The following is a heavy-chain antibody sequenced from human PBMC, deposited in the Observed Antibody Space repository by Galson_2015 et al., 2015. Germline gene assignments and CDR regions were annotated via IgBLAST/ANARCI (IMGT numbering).Heavy chain of an antibody. CDR1: GDSVSSGSYY. V-gene: IGHV4-61*01. CDR3: ARVYDFWSGPIDH. J-gene: IGHJ4*02. D-gene: IGHD3-3*01. CDR2: IYYSGDT. Sequence: ETLSLTCSVSGDSVSSGSYYWIWIRQPPGKGLEWIRNIYYSGDTNYNPSLKSRVSISIDTSRNQFSLKLTSVTAADTAMFYCARVYDFWSGPIDHWGQGILVTVSS.